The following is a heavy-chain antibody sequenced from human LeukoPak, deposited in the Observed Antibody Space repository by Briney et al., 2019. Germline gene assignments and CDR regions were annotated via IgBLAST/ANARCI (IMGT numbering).Heavy chain of an antibody. CDR2: MFYGETT. D-gene: IGHD1-26*01. CDR3: ARFLVQRRNYFDY. J-gene: IGHJ4*02. CDR1: GDSIRSSGYY. Sequence: SETLSLTCIVSGDSIRSSGYYWGWIRQPPGKGLEWIGSMFYGETTSYSPSLQGRVTISLDTSKNQFSLRLNSVTAADTAVYYCARFLVQRRNYFDYWGQGTLVTVSS. V-gene: IGHV4-39*01.